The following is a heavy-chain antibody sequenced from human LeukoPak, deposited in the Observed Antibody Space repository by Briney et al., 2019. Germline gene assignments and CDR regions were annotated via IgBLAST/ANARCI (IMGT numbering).Heavy chain of an antibody. CDR2: INPNSGGT. D-gene: IGHD3-22*01. J-gene: IGHJ4*02. Sequence: ASVKVSCKASGYTFTGYYMHWVRQAPGQGLAWMGWINPNSGGTNYAQKFQGRVTMTRDTSISTAYMELSRLRSDDTAVYYCAIAYSYYYDSSGYSRWGFDYWGQGTLVTVSS. V-gene: IGHV1-2*02. CDR1: GYTFTGYY. CDR3: AIAYSYYYDSSGYSRWGFDY.